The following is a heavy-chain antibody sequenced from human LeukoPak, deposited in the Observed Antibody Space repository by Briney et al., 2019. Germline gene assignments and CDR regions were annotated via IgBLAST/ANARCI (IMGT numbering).Heavy chain of an antibody. D-gene: IGHD3-16*02. J-gene: IGHJ5*02. V-gene: IGHV1-2*02. CDR2: INPNSGGT. CDR3: ARAPYDYVWGSYPKKFDP. Sequence: ASVKVSCKASGYTFTGYYMHWVRQAPGQGLEWMGWINPNSGGTNYAQKLQGRVTMTTDTSTSTAYMELRSLRSDDTAVYYCARAPYDYVWGSYPKKFDPWGQGTLVTVSS. CDR1: GYTFTGYY.